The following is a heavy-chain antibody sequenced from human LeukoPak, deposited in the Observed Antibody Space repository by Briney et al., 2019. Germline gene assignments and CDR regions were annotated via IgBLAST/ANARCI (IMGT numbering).Heavy chain of an antibody. CDR1: GGSFSGYY. Sequence: SETLSLTCAVYGGSFSGYYWSWIRQPPGKGLEWIGEINHSGSTNYNPSLKSRVTISVDTSKNQFSLKLSSVTAADTAVYYCARGYYDSSGCYDYWGQGTLVTVSS. V-gene: IGHV4-34*01. CDR3: ARGYYDSSGCYDY. CDR2: INHSGST. D-gene: IGHD3-22*01. J-gene: IGHJ4*02.